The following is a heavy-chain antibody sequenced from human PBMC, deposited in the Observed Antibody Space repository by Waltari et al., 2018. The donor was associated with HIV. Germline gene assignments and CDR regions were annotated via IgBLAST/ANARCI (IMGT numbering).Heavy chain of an antibody. D-gene: IGHD3-10*01. CDR3: ARSDYYGSGGYDY. CDR2: IYSGGST. Sequence: EVQLVESGGGLVQPGGSLRLSCAASGFTVSSNYMSWVRQAPGKGLEWVSVIYSGGSTYYADSVKGRFTISRDNSKNTLYLQMNSLRAEDTAVYYCARSDYYGSGGYDYWGQGTLVTVSS. J-gene: IGHJ4*02. V-gene: IGHV3-66*01. CDR1: GFTVSSNY.